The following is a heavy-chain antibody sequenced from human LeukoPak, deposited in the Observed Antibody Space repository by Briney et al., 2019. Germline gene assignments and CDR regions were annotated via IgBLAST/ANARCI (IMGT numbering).Heavy chain of an antibody. V-gene: IGHV1-18*04. J-gene: IGHJ3*02. Sequence: ASMKVSCKASGYTFTGYYIHWLRQAPGQGLEWMGWISAYNGNTNYAQKLQGRVTMTTDTSTSTAYMELRSLRFDDTAVYYCTRVLLTTGIGAFDIWGQGTMVTVSS. D-gene: IGHD1-1*01. CDR1: GYTFTGYY. CDR2: ISAYNGNT. CDR3: TRVLLTTGIGAFDI.